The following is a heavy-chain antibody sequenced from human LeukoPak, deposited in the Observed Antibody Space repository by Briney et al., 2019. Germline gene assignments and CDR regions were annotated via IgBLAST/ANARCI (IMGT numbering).Heavy chain of an antibody. CDR2: MNPHRGNK. D-gene: IGHD1-26*01. CDR3: ARQALPWESATRPLSFDP. Sequence: SVKVSCKDSGYTFRSHDINWLRQATGQGLAWMGWMNPHRGNKGYAQKYPGRVTKPRNTSISTAYMELSSLGSEDTAVYYCARQALPWESATRPLSFDPCGQGTLVTVSS. J-gene: IGHJ5*02. V-gene: IGHV1-8*01. CDR1: GYTFRSHD.